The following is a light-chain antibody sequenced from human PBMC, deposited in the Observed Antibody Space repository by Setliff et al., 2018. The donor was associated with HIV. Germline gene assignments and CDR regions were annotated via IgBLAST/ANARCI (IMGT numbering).Light chain of an antibody. J-gene: IGLJ2*01. CDR3: VLYLGRGISDVL. CDR2: STN. V-gene: IGLV8-61*01. CDR1: SGSVSTSYY. Sequence: QTVVTQEPSFSVSPGGTVTLTCGLSSGSVSTSYYPSWYQQTPGQAPRTLIYSTNTRSSGVPDRFSGSILGNKAALTITGAQADDESDYYCVLYLGRGISDVLFGGGTK.